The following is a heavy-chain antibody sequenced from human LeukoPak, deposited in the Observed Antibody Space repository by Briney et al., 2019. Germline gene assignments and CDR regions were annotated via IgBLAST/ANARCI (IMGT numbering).Heavy chain of an antibody. Sequence: PGGSRRLSCAASGFTFSSYWMHWVRQAPGKGLVWVSRINTDGNSTTYADSVKGRFTISRDNAKNTLYLQMNSLRADDTAVYYCAKGLMGATPYYFDYWGQGTLVTVSS. CDR3: AKGLMGATPYYFDY. CDR2: INTDGNST. J-gene: IGHJ4*02. V-gene: IGHV3-74*01. CDR1: GFTFSSYW. D-gene: IGHD1-26*01.